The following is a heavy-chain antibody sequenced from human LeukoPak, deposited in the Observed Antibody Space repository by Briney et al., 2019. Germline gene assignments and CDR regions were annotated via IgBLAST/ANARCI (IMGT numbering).Heavy chain of an antibody. CDR3: ARVTGSGGSCY. CDR1: GYTFTDHY. V-gene: IGHV1-2*06. Sequence: ASVKVSCKASGYTFTDHYMHWVRQAPGQGLEWMGRINPNSGGTNYAQKFQGRVTMTRDTSISTAYMELSRLRSDDTAVYYCARVTGSGGSCYWGQGTLVTVSS. J-gene: IGHJ4*02. CDR2: INPNSGGT. D-gene: IGHD2-15*01.